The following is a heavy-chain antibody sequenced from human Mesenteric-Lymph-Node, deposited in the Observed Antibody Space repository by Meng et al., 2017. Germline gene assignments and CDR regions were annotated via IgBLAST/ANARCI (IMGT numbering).Heavy chain of an antibody. CDR2: INAGNGNT. CDR3: ARGSGVPGKYNRNHDFDY. Sequence: ASVKVSCKASGYTFTGYYMHWVRQAPGQGLEWMGWINAGNGNTKYSQKFQGRVTITRDTSASTAYMELSSLRSEDTAVYYCARGSGVPGKYNRNHDFDYWGQGTLVTVSS. V-gene: IGHV1-3*01. D-gene: IGHD1-14*01. J-gene: IGHJ4*02. CDR1: GYTFTGYY.